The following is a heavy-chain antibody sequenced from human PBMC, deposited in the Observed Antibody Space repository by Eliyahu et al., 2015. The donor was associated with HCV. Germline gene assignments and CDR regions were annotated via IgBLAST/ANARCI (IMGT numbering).Heavy chain of an antibody. Sequence: QLQLQESGPGLVKPSETLSLTCTVSGGSISSSSYYWGWIHQPPGKGLEWIGSIYYSGSTYYNPSLKSRVTISVDTSKNQFSLKLSSVTAADTAVYYCARQQVEGWLLSPYYFDYWGQGTLVTVSS. CDR3: ARQQVEGWLLSPYYFDY. CDR2: IYYSGST. CDR1: GGSISSSSYY. D-gene: IGHD3-22*01. J-gene: IGHJ4*02. V-gene: IGHV4-39*01.